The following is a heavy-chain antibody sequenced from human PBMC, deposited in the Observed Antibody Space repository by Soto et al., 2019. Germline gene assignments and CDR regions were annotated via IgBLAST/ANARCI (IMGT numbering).Heavy chain of an antibody. D-gene: IGHD6-19*01. CDR3: ARGVAGTGFDL. V-gene: IGHV6-1*01. Sequence: SQTLSLTCAISGDSVSSNTAAWNWIRSSPSRGLEWLGRTYYRSNWRHDYAVSVKSRITVNPDTSKNHFSLQLNSVTPDDTAVYYCARGVAGTGFDLWGQGTLVTAPQ. CDR2: TYYRSNWRH. J-gene: IGHJ4*02. CDR1: GDSVSSNTAA.